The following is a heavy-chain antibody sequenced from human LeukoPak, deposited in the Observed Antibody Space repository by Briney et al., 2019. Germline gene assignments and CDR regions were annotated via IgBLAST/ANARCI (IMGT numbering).Heavy chain of an antibody. CDR3: AKYGSGWTLYFYYYMDV. D-gene: IGHD6-19*01. Sequence: GGSLILSCAASGFTFNYYLMARVRQATGKMLHCVSHIRGSGGSTYYADSVKGRFTISRDNSKNTLYLQMNNLRAEDTALYYCAKYGSGWTLYFYYYMDVWGKGTTVTVS. J-gene: IGHJ6*03. CDR1: GFTFNYYL. V-gene: IGHV3-23*01. CDR2: IRGSGGST.